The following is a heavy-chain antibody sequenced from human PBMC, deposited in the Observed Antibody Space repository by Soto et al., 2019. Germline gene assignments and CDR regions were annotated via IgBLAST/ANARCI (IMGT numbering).Heavy chain of an antibody. CDR3: ARGVGIAAAGDRNHFDY. J-gene: IGHJ4*02. Sequence: PSETLSFTCTVSGGSISGYYWSWIRQPPGKGLEWIGEINHSGSTNYNPSLKSRVTISVDTSKNQFSLKLSSVTAADTAVYYCARGVGIAAAGDRNHFDYWGQGTLVTVSS. D-gene: IGHD6-13*01. CDR2: INHSGST. V-gene: IGHV4-34*01. CDR1: GGSISGYY.